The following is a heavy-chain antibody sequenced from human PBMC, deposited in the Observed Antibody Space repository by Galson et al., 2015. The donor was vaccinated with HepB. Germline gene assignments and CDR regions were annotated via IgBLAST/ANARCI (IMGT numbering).Heavy chain of an antibody. CDR2: ISSSSSYI. Sequence: SLRLSCAASGFTFSSYSMNWVRQAPGKGLEWVSSISSSSSYIYYADSVKGRFTISRDNAKNSLYLQMNSLRAEDTAVYYCARRGGELLNWFDPWGQGTLVTVSS. CDR3: ARRGGELLNWFDP. D-gene: IGHD1-26*01. V-gene: IGHV3-21*01. J-gene: IGHJ5*02. CDR1: GFTFSSYS.